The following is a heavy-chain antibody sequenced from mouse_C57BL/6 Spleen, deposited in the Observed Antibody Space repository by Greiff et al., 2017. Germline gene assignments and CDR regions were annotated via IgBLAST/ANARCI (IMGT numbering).Heavy chain of an antibody. D-gene: IGHD4-1*01. CDR3: TGWDSFYFDY. CDR2: IDPETGGT. Sequence: VQLQQSGAELVRPGASVTLSCKASGYTFTDYEMHWVKQTPVHGLEWIGAIDPETGGTAYNQKFKGKAILTADKSSSTAYMELRSLTSEDSAVYYCTGWDSFYFDYWGQGTTLTVSS. V-gene: IGHV1-15*01. J-gene: IGHJ2*01. CDR1: GYTFTDYE.